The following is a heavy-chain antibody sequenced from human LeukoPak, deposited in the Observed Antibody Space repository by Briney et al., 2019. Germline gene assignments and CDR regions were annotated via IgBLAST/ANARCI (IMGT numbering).Heavy chain of an antibody. CDR1: GGSVSTGSYY. J-gene: IGHJ4*02. CDR3: ARLLYDRSGYYYFDY. Sequence: ASETLSLTCTVSGGSVSTGSYYWNWIRQPPGKGLEWIGYISYSGSTIYNPSLKSRVIISVDTPKNQFSLKLRSVTAADTAIYYCARLLYDRSGYYYFDYWGQGTLVTVSS. D-gene: IGHD3-22*01. V-gene: IGHV4-61*01. CDR2: ISYSGST.